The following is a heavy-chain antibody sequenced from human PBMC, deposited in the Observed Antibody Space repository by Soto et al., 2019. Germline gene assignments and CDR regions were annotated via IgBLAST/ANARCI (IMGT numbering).Heavy chain of an antibody. V-gene: IGHV4-34*01. CDR1: GGSFSGYY. Sequence: SETLSLTCAVYGGSFSGYYWSWIRQPPGKGLEWIGEINHSGSTNYNPSLKSRVTISVDTSKNQFSLKLSSVTAADTAVYYCAHAIAVAGHFDYWGQGTLVTVSS. D-gene: IGHD6-19*01. CDR3: AHAIAVAGHFDY. CDR2: INHSGST. J-gene: IGHJ4*02.